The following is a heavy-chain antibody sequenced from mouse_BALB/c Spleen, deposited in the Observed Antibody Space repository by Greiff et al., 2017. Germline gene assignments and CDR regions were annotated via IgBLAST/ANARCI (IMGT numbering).Heavy chain of an antibody. Sequence: QVQLQQSGPGLVAPSQSLTITCTASGFSLTSYCVHWVRQPPGKGLEWLGVIWAGGSTNYNSALMSRLSISKDNSKSQVFLKMNSLQTDDTAMYYCARDYGNYAMDYWGQGTTLTVSS. CDR1: GFSLTSYC. D-gene: IGHD2-1*01. CDR2: IWAGGST. V-gene: IGHV2-9*02. CDR3: ARDYGNYAMDY. J-gene: IGHJ2*01.